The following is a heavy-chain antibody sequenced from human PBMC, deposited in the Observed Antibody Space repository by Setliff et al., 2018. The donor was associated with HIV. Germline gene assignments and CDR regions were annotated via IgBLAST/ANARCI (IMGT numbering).Heavy chain of an antibody. CDR3: ARVNALIRAPFDY. Sequence: SETLSLTCTVSGGSISGGGYYWSWIRQHPGKGLEWIGYIYYSGSTYYNPSLKSRLTMSVDPSKNQFSLRLSSVTAADTAVYYCARVNALIRAPFDYWGQGALVTVSS. V-gene: IGHV4-31*03. CDR1: GGSISGGGYY. CDR2: IYYSGST. J-gene: IGHJ4*02.